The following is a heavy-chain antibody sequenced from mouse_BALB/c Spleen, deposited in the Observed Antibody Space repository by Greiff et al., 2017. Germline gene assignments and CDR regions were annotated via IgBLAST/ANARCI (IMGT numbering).Heavy chain of an antibody. CDR1: GFTFSDYY. CDR2: ISDGGSYT. CDR3: ARDLVTTVVGGLDD. Sequence: EVQRVESGGGLVKPGGSLKLSCAASGFTFSDYYMYWVRQTPEKRLEWVATISDGGSYTYYPDSVKGRFTISRDNAKNNLYLQMSSLKSEDTAMYYCARDLVTTVVGGLDDWGQGTTLTVSS. J-gene: IGHJ2*01. V-gene: IGHV5-4*02. D-gene: IGHD1-1*01.